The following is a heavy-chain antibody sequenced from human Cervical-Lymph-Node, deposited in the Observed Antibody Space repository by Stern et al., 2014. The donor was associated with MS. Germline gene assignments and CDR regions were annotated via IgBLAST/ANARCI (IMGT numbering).Heavy chain of an antibody. V-gene: IGHV1-69*06. D-gene: IGHD3-10*01. CDR3: ARGAGDNWFDP. CDR2: IIPFVGTGTV. CDR1: GG. J-gene: IGHJ5*02. Sequence: VQLVESGADVKKPGSSVRVSCKASGGISWLRQAPGQGLEWMGGIIPFVGTGTVNYAQNFQGRLTIIADTSTNTTYQEVSRLRFDDTAVYYWARGAGDNWFDPWGQGTLVSVSS.